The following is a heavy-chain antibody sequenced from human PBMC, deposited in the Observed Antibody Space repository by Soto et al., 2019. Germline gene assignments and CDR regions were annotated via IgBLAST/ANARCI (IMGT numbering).Heavy chain of an antibody. J-gene: IGHJ4*02. V-gene: IGHV5-51*01. CDR3: ERHCCGGRPY. D-gene: IGHD2-15*01. CDR1: GYSFTNYW. CDR2: IYPGNSDT. Sequence: PGESLKISCRASGYSFTNYWIGWVRQMPGQDLEWVAMIYPGNSDTSYNPSFQGQVTISVDKSTNTAYLQWSSLKASDSAIYFCERHCCGGRPYWGQGTVVTVSS.